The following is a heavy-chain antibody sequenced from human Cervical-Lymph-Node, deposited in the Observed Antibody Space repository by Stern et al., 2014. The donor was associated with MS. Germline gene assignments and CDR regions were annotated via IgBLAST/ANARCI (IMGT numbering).Heavy chain of an antibody. CDR3: ARDQWPYGSGNYYYYGMDV. V-gene: IGHV3-33*01. D-gene: IGHD3-10*01. CDR1: GFTFSSYG. Sequence: VQLLESGGGVVQPGRSLRLSCAASGFTFSSYGMHWVRQAPGKGLEWVAVIWYDGSNKYYADSVKGRFTISRDNSKNTLYLQMNSLRAEDTAVYYCARDQWPYGSGNYYYYGMDVWGQGTTVTVSS. CDR2: IWYDGSNK. J-gene: IGHJ6*02.